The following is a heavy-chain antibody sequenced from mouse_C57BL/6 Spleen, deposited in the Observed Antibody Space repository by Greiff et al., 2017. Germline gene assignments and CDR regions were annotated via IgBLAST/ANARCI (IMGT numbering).Heavy chain of an antibody. D-gene: IGHD2-14*01. CDR2: IYPGDGDT. CDR3: AREGVLRGYFDV. J-gene: IGHJ1*03. CDR1: GYAFSSYW. Sequence: VQLQQSGAELVKPGASVKISCKASGYAFSSYWMNWVKQRPGKGLEWIGQIYPGDGDTNYNGKFKGKATLTADKSSSTAYMRLSSLTSEDSAVYFCAREGVLRGYFDVWGTGTTVTVSS. V-gene: IGHV1-80*01.